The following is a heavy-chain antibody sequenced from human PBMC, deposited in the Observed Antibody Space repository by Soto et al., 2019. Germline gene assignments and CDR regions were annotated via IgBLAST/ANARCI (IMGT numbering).Heavy chain of an antibody. V-gene: IGHV4-4*08. D-gene: IGHD2-21*02. Sequence: PSETLSLTCTVSGGSISGYYWSWLRQPPGKGLEWIGYIYNIGSTNYNPSLRSRVTMSMDTSQEQFSLKLSSVTATDTAVYYCAREGALLFGGNSDYYSTMDVWRQGTTVTVS. J-gene: IGHJ6*02. CDR3: AREGALLFGGNSDYYSTMDV. CDR1: GGSISGYY. CDR2: IYNIGST.